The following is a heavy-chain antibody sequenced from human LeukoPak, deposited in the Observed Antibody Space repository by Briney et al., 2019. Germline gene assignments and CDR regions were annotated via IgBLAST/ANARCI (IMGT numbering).Heavy chain of an antibody. CDR2: ISSSGGTK. CDR3: ARVLVVLVPAAMDY. Sequence: PGGSLRLSCAASGFTFSSYWMHWVRQAPGKGLEWVSYISSSGGTKNYADSVRGRFTISRDNAKNSLYLQMNSLRAEDTAVYYCARVLVVLVPAAMDYWGQGTLVTVSS. D-gene: IGHD2-2*01. V-gene: IGHV3-48*04. CDR1: GFTFSSYW. J-gene: IGHJ4*02.